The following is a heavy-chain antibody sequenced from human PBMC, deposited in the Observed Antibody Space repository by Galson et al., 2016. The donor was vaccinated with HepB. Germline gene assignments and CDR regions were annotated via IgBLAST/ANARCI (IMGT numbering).Heavy chain of an antibody. J-gene: IGHJ2*01. CDR2: ISSSGKTI. D-gene: IGHD2-15*01. Sequence: SLRLSCAVSGFTFSDYYMSWIRQAPGKGLEWIAYISSSGKTIYHADSVKGRFTISRGNAQNSLYLQMNSLRAEDTAVYYCARVEDPLSHRYVDVWGRGTLVTVSS. CDR3: ARVEDPLSHRYVDV. V-gene: IGHV3-11*01. CDR1: GFTFSDYY.